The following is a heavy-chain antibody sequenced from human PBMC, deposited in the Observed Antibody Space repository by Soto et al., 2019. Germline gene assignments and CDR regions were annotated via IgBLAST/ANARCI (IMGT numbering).Heavy chain of an antibody. J-gene: IGHJ6*02. CDR2: ISAYNGNT. Sequence: GASVKVSCKASGYTFTSYGISWVRQAPGQGLEWMGWISAYNGNTNYAQKLQGRVTTTTDTSTSTAYMELRSLRSEDTAVYYCARDGEGYCSGGSCYTIRPMGYYYYGMDVWGQGTMVTVSS. D-gene: IGHD2-15*01. CDR3: ARDGEGYCSGGSCYTIRPMGYYYYGMDV. CDR1: GYTFTSYG. V-gene: IGHV1-18*01.